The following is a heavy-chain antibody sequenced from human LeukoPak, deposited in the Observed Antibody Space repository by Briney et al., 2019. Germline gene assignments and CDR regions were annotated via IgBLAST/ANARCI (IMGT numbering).Heavy chain of an antibody. J-gene: IGHJ3*02. CDR1: GFTFDDYA. CDR2: ISWNSGSI. CDR3: AKDIISGWYPAGTDAFDI. Sequence: GGSLRLSCAASGFTFDDYAMHWVRQAPGKDLEWVSGISWNSGSIGYADSVKGRFTISRDNAKNSLYLQMNSLRAEDTALYYCAKDIISGWYPAGTDAFDIWGQGTMVTVSS. D-gene: IGHD6-19*01. V-gene: IGHV3-9*01.